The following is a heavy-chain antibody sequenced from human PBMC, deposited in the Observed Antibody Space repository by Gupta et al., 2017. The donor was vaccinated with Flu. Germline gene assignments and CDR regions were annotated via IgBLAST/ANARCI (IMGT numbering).Heavy chain of an antibody. CDR1: GYTFTSSA. CDR3: ARDPELQISYFYYYMDV. CDR2: INGGNGNT. J-gene: IGHJ6*03. V-gene: IGHV1-3*01. D-gene: IGHD1-26*01. Sequence: QVQLVQSGAEVQQPGASVKVSCKASGYTFTSSAIQWVRQAPGQRLEWMGWINGGNGNTKYSQNFQGRVTFTRDTSASTAYMELSSLRFEDTAVYYCARDPELQISYFYYYMDVWGKGTTVIVSS.